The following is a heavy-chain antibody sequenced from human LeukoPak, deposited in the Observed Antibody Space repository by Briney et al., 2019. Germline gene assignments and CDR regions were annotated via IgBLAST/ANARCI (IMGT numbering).Heavy chain of an antibody. D-gene: IGHD6-13*01. CDR2: IYYSGST. CDR1: GGSISSYY. V-gene: IGHV4-59*01. J-gene: IGHJ6*02. Sequence: SETLSLTCTVSGGSISSYYWSWIRQPPGKGLEWIGYIYYSGSTNYNPSLKSRVTISVDTSKNQFSLKLSSVTAADTAVYYCARTYSSPRGMDVWGQGTTVTVSS. CDR3: ARTYSSPRGMDV.